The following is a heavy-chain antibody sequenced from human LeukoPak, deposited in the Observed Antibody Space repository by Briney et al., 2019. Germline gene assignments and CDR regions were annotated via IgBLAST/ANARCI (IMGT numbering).Heavy chain of an antibody. CDR2: IYYSGST. CDR3: ARDGDETRGVLWNFDY. D-gene: IGHD2-21*01. Sequence: PSETLSLTCTVSGGSISSYYWSWIRQPPGKGLEWIGYIYYSGSTNYNPSPKSRVTISVDTSKNQFSLKLSSVTAADTAVYYCARDGDETRGVLWNFDYWGQGTLVTVSS. V-gene: IGHV4-59*01. J-gene: IGHJ4*02. CDR1: GGSISSYY.